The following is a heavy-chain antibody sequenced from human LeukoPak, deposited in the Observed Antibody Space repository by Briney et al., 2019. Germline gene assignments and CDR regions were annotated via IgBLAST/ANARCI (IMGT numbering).Heavy chain of an antibody. CDR2: IYRGGST. CDR3: ARHVQNLSIKD. CDR1: GASISSSDSY. D-gene: IGHD1-14*01. Sequence: SETLSLTCTVSGASISSSDSYWSWTRQPPGKGLEWIGSIYRGGSTSYNASLKSRVTVYEEMSKNHFPLRLSSVTAADAAVYYCARHVQNLSIKDWGQGTTVTVSS. V-gene: IGHV4-39*01. J-gene: IGHJ6*02.